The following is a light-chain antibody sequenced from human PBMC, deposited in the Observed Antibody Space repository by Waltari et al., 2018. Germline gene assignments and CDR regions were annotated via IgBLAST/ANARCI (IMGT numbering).Light chain of an antibody. CDR2: AAT. CDR1: QTINNY. Sequence: DIQVTQSPSSLSASVGDRVTITCRASQTINNYLNWYQDKPGKAPNLLIYAATIVQSEVPSKFAGNGSGTDFPLTISSLQSEDFATYFCQQSYNTPWTLGQGTKVEI. J-gene: IGKJ1*01. CDR3: QQSYNTPWT. V-gene: IGKV1-39*01.